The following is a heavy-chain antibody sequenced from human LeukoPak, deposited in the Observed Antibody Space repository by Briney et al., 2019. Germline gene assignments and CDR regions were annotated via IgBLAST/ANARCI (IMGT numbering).Heavy chain of an antibody. J-gene: IGHJ3*02. CDR1: GFTVSSNY. CDR3: AAPPDVSFDI. CDR2: VYGGDTT. Sequence: GGSLRLSCAASGFTVSSNYMSWVRQAPGKGLEWVSVVYGGDTTYYADSVKGRFTISRDNSKNTLYLQMNSLRAEDTAVYYCAAPPDVSFDIWGQGTMVTVSS. V-gene: IGHV3-66*01.